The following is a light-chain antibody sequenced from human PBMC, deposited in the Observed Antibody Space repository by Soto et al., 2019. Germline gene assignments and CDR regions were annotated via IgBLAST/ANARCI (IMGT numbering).Light chain of an antibody. CDR3: QQYNNWPWT. V-gene: IGKV3-15*01. CDR1: HSVSSSY. Sequence: EIVLTQSPGTLSFSPGERATLSCRASHSVSSSYLAWYQQKPGQAPRLLIYGASRRATGFPARFSGSGSGTDFTLTISSLQSEDFAVYYCQQYNNWPWTFGQGTKVDIK. CDR2: GAS. J-gene: IGKJ1*01.